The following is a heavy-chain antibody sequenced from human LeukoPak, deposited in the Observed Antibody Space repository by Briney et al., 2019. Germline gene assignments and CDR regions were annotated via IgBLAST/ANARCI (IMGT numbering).Heavy chain of an antibody. V-gene: IGHV4-4*02. Sequence: SETLSHTSALSVGSTRSSNWWSGVRQPPGKGLEWTGVIYHSGSTNYNPSLKSRVTISVDKSKNQFSLKLSSVTAADTAVYYCARVSGYSSSWGYYYGIDVWGRGTTVTVSS. D-gene: IGHD6-13*01. J-gene: IGHJ6*04. CDR1: VGSTRSSNW. CDR2: IYHSGST. CDR3: ARVSGYSSSWGYYYGIDV.